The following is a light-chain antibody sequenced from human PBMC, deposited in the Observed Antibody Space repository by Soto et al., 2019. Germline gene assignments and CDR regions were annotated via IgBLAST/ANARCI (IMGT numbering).Light chain of an antibody. CDR2: AAS. J-gene: IGKJ5*01. V-gene: IGKV1-39*01. CDR3: QQRVT. Sequence: DIQMTQSPSSLSASVGDRVTITCRASQDIKNYLNWYQQKPGKAPKLLIYAASSLQSGVPSRFSGSGSGTDFTLTISSLQPEDFATYYCQQRVTFGQGTRLEIK. CDR1: QDIKNY.